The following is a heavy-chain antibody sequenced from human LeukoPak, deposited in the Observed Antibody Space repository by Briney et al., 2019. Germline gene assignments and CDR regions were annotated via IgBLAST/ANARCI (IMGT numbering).Heavy chain of an antibody. CDR2: ISNDITTT. CDR3: ARDGGNSYEIDY. Sequence: PGGSLRLSCVVSGFPFTNNPMNWVRQAPGKGLEWVSYISNDITTTYYAESVKGRFTISRDNAKNLLYLQMNSLRVEDTAVYYCARDGGNSYEIDYWGQGILVTVSS. J-gene: IGHJ4*02. V-gene: IGHV3-48*01. D-gene: IGHD5-18*01. CDR1: GFPFTNNP.